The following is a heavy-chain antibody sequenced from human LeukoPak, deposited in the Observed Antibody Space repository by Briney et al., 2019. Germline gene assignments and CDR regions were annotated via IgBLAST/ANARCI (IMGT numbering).Heavy chain of an antibody. D-gene: IGHD1-26*01. V-gene: IGHV4-4*02. Sequence: SETLSLTCAVSGVSISSSNWWSWVRQPPWKGVEWIGEIYHSGSTNYNPALKSRVTISVDKSKNQFSLKLSSVTAADTAVYYCARVGSGSYYRYFDLWGRGTLVTVSS. CDR2: IYHSGST. CDR3: ARVGSGSYYRYFDL. J-gene: IGHJ2*01. CDR1: GVSISSSNW.